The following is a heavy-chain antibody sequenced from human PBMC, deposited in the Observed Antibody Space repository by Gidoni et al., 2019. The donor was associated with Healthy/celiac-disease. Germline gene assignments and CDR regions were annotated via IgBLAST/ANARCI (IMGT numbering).Heavy chain of an antibody. J-gene: IGHJ4*02. V-gene: IGHV3-21*01. Sequence: EVQLVESGGGLVKPGGSPRLSCAASGFTFSSYSMNWVRQAPGKGLEGVSSISSSSSYIYYADSVKGRFTISRDNAKNSLYLQMNSLRAEDTAVYYCARDGSGYYDSSGPDYWGQGTLVTVSS. CDR2: ISSSSSYI. D-gene: IGHD3-22*01. CDR1: GFTFSSYS. CDR3: ARDGSGYYDSSGPDY.